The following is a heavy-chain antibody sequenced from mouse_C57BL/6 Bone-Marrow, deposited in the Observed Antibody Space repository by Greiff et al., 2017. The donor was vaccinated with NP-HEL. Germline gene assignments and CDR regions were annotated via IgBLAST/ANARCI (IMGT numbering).Heavy chain of an antibody. J-gene: IGHJ4*01. V-gene: IGHV5-12*01. CDR1: GFTFSDYY. Sequence: EVKVVESGGGLVQPGGSLKLSCAASGFTFSDYYMYWVRQTPEKRLEWVAYISNGGGSTYYPDTVKGRFTISRDNAKNTLYLQMSRLKSEDTAMYYCARPYTGYWGQGTSVTVSS. CDR2: ISNGGGST. CDR3: ARPYTGY.